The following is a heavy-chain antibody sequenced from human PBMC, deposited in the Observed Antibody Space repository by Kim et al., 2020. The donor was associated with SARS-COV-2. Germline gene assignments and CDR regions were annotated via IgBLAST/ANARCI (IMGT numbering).Heavy chain of an antibody. Sequence: GGSLRLSCAASGFTFSSYGISWVRQAPGKGLEWVSAISGNGAKTYYADSVKGRFTISRDNSKSTLYLQVNRLRAEDTALYYCAKDAGSYEFDYWGQGTLVTVYS. CDR2: ISGNGAKT. D-gene: IGHD1-26*01. J-gene: IGHJ4*02. CDR1: GFTFSSYG. V-gene: IGHV3-23*01. CDR3: AKDAGSYEFDY.